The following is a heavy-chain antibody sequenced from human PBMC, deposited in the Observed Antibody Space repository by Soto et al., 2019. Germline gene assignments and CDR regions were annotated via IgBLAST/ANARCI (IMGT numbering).Heavy chain of an antibody. J-gene: IGHJ6*02. CDR3: ASPSPYYYGSGSYSSRGYYYYGMDV. D-gene: IGHD3-10*01. CDR1: GYTFTSYA. CDR2: INAGNGNT. V-gene: IGHV1-3*01. Sequence: GASVKVSCKASGYTFTSYAMHCVRQAPGQRLEWMGWINAGNGNTKYSQKLQGRVTITRDTSASTAYMELSSLRSEDTAVYYCASPSPYYYGSGSYSSRGYYYYGMDVWGQGTTVTVSS.